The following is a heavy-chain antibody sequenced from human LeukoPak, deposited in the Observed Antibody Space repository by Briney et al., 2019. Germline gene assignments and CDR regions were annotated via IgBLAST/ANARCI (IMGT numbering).Heavy chain of an antibody. J-gene: IGHJ4*02. Sequence: SQTLSLTCTVSSGSISSGDYYWSWIRQPPGKGLEWIGYIYYSGSSYYIPSLKSRVTMSVDTSKNQFSLRLSSVTAADTAVYYCARQIYGDLYYFDYWGQGTLVTVSS. CDR2: IYYSGSS. CDR1: SGSISSGDYY. D-gene: IGHD4-17*01. V-gene: IGHV4-30-4*01. CDR3: ARQIYGDLYYFDY.